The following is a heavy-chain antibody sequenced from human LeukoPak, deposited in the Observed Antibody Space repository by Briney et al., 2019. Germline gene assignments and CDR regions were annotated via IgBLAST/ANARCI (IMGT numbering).Heavy chain of an antibody. CDR2: ISSTGST. CDR1: GGSISSGGHY. J-gene: IGHJ4*02. V-gene: IGHV4-61*02. D-gene: IGHD3-10*01. Sequence: SETLSLTCTVSGGSISSGGHYWSWIRQPAGKGLEYLGRISSTGSTNYNPSLRSRVTISADTSKNHFSLKLTSVTAADTAVYYCARDQTYSGSGIYTYFDYWGQGILVTVSS. CDR3: ARDQTYSGSGIYTYFDY.